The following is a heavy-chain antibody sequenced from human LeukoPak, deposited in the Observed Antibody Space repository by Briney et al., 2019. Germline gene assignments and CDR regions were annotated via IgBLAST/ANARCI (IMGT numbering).Heavy chain of an antibody. J-gene: IGHJ6*03. D-gene: IGHD1-26*01. V-gene: IGHV1-69*05. CDR2: IIPIFGTA. CDR1: GGTFSSYA. CDR3: ASTTSLYYYYYYMDV. Sequence: SVKVSCKASGGTFSSYAISWVRQAPGQGLEWMGGIIPIFGTANYAQKFQGRVTITTDESTSTAYMELSSLRSEDTAVYYCASTTSLYYYYYYMDVWGKGTTVTVSS.